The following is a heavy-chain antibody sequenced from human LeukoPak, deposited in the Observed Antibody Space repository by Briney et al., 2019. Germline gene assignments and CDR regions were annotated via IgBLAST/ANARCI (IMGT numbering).Heavy chain of an antibody. Sequence: SETLSLTCAVYGGSFSGYYWSWIRQPPGKGLEWIGEINHSGSTNYNPSLKSRVTISVDTSKNQFSLKLSSVTAADTAVYYCARGRWLTNSYFDYWGQGALVTVSS. J-gene: IGHJ4*02. CDR1: GGSFSGYY. CDR3: ARGRWLTNSYFDY. CDR2: INHSGST. D-gene: IGHD4-23*01. V-gene: IGHV4-34*01.